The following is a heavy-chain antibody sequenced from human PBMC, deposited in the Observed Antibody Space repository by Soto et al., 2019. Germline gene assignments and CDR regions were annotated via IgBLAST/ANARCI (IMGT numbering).Heavy chain of an antibody. CDR1: GESFSGYY. CDR3: ASAAIKDRQIEGQPPTGQTLDY. J-gene: IGHJ4*02. Sequence: SETLSLTCAVYGESFSGYYWTWIRQTPGEGLQWIGEITRSGSTNYNPSLKSRVTISADTSKNQFSLKLTSVTAADTAVYYCASAAIKDRQIEGQPPTGQTLDYWGLGTLVTVS. D-gene: IGHD2-8*02. CDR2: ITRSGST. V-gene: IGHV4-34*01.